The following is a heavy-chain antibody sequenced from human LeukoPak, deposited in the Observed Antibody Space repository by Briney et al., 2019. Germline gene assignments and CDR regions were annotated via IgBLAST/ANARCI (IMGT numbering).Heavy chain of an antibody. Sequence: SVKVSCKASGFTFTSSAVQWVRQARGQRPEWIGWIVVGTGNTNYAQKFQERVTITRDMSTSTAYMELSSLRSEDTAVYYCAAPGRGSGSYDAFGIWGQGTMVTVSS. CDR3: AAPGRGSGSYDAFGI. J-gene: IGHJ3*02. CDR2: IVVGTGNT. V-gene: IGHV1-58*01. CDR1: GFTFTSSA. D-gene: IGHD3-10*01.